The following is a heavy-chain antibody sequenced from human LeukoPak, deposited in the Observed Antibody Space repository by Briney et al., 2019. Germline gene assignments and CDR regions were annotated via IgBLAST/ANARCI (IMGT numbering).Heavy chain of an antibody. CDR3: ARAPSETYFDY. J-gene: IGHJ4*02. CDR2: ISAYNGNT. V-gene: IGHV1-18*01. CDR1: GYTFTIYG. Sequence: ASVKVSCKASGYTFTIYGITWVRQAPGQGLEWMGWISAYNGNTNYVQKFQGRVTMTTDTFTSTAYMELSSLRSEDTAVYYCARAPSETYFDYWGQGTLVTVSS.